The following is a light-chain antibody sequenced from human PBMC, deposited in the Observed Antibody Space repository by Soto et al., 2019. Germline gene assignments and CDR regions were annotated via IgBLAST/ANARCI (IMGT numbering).Light chain of an antibody. J-gene: IGKJ2*01. CDR3: QQYNNWPRGYT. V-gene: IGKV3-15*01. CDR1: QSVSSN. Sequence: EIVMTQSPATLSVSPGERATLSCRASQSVSSNLAWYQQKPGQAPRLLIYGASTRATGIPARFSGSGSGTEFTLTISSLQSEDFAVYYCQQYNNWPRGYTFGQGTKLGIK. CDR2: GAS.